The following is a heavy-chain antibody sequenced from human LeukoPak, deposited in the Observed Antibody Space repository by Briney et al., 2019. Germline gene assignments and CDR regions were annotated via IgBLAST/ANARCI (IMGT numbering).Heavy chain of an antibody. D-gene: IGHD6-13*01. V-gene: IGHV4-39*01. Sequence: SETLSLTCTVSGGSISSSSYYWGWIRQPPGKGLEWIGSIYYSGSTYYNPSLKSRVTISVDTSKNQFSLKLSSVTAADTAVYYCARLPLYSSSRTEAYYFDYWGQGTLVTVSS. J-gene: IGHJ4*02. CDR1: GGSISSSSYY. CDR3: ARLPLYSSSRTEAYYFDY. CDR2: IYYSGST.